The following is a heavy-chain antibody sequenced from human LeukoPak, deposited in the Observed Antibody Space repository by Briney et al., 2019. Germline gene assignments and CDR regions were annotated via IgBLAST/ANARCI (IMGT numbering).Heavy chain of an antibody. CDR3: AEGVYYFDY. V-gene: IGHV4-39*01. CDR2: IYYSGST. CDR1: GGSTSSSSYC. J-gene: IGHJ4*02. Sequence: ASETLSLTCTVSGGSTSSSSYCWGWIRQPPGKGLEWIGSIYYSGSTYYNPSLKSRVTISVDTSKNQFSPKLSSVTAADTAVYYCAEGVYYFDYWGQGTLVTVSS. D-gene: IGHD3-16*01.